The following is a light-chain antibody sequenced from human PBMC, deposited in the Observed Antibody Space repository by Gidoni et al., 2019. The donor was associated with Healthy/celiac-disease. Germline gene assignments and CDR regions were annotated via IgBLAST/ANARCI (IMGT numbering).Light chain of an antibody. CDR3: QSYDSSLSAVV. V-gene: IGLV1-40*01. CDR1: SSNIGAGYD. J-gene: IGLJ2*01. Sequence: QSVLTQPPSVSGAPGPRVTISCTGSSSNIGAGYDVHWYQQLPGTAPKLLIDGNNNRPSGVPDRFSGSKSGTSASLAITGLQAEDEADYYCQSYDSSLSAVVFGGGTKLTVL. CDR2: GNN.